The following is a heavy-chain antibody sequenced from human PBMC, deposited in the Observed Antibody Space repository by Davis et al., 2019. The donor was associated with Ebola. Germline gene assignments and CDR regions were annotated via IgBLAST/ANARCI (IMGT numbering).Heavy chain of an antibody. Sequence: GESPKIPRAASGFTFSDYYMSWIRQAPGKGLELISYISGSGNTIKYADSVKDRFTISRDNAKKSLSLLMTSLRVEDTAVYYCATGGARYFQHWGQGTLVTISS. CDR3: ATGGARYFQH. V-gene: IGHV3-11*01. CDR1: GFTFSDYY. J-gene: IGHJ1*01. CDR2: ISGSGNTI.